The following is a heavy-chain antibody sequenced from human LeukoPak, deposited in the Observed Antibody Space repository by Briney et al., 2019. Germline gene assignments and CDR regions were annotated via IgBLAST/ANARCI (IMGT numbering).Heavy chain of an antibody. CDR1: GYSFTSYW. CDR2: IDPSDSYT. D-gene: IGHD3-22*01. Sequence: GESLKISCKGSGYSFTSYWISWVRQMPGKGLEWMGRIDPSDSYTNYSPSFQGHVTISADKSISTAYLQWSSLKASDTAMYYCARPPDYYDSSGYYYYFDYWGQGTLVTVSS. V-gene: IGHV5-10-1*01. J-gene: IGHJ4*02. CDR3: ARPPDYYDSSGYYYYFDY.